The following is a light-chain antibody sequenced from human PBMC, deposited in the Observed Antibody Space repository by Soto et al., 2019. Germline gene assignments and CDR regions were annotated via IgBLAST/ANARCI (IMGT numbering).Light chain of an antibody. Sequence: VVMTQSPATLSVSPGERATLSCRASQSVSSNLAWYQQRPGQAPRPLIYGASTRATGIPARFSGSGSGTEFTLTISSLQSEDFAVYDCQQFNNWPLDPMYTFGQGTKLEIK. CDR2: GAS. CDR1: QSVSSN. J-gene: IGKJ2*01. V-gene: IGKV3-15*01. CDR3: QQFNNWPLDPMYT.